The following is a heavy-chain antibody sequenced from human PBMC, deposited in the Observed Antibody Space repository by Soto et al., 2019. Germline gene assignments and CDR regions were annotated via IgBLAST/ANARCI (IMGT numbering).Heavy chain of an antibody. CDR1: GGSISSYY. V-gene: IGHV4-59*01. D-gene: IGHD5-18*01. CDR2: IYYSGST. CDR3: ARWEDTAMFRAFDI. Sequence: SETLSLTCTVSGGSISSYYWSWIRQPPGKGLEWIGYIYYSGSTNYNPSIKSRVTISVDTSKNQFSLKLSSVTAADTAVYYCARWEDTAMFRAFDIWGQGTMVTVSS. J-gene: IGHJ3*02.